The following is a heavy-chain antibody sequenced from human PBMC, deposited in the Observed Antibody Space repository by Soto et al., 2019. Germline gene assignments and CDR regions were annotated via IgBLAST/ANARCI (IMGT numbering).Heavy chain of an antibody. D-gene: IGHD5-12*01. V-gene: IGHV4-4*02. CDR1: GGSISSSNW. Sequence: SETLSLTCAVSGGSISSSNWWSWVRQPPGKGLEWIGEIYHSGSTNYNPSLKSRVTISVDKSKNQFSLKLSSVTAADTAVYYCARGARDPKTGLQLRPYFDYWGQGTLVTVSS. CDR2: IYHSGST. CDR3: ARGARDPKTGLQLRPYFDY. J-gene: IGHJ4*02.